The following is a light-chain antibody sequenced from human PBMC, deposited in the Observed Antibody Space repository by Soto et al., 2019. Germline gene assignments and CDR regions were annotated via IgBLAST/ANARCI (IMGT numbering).Light chain of an antibody. CDR1: QSVSSN. J-gene: IGKJ1*01. Sequence: EIVMTQSPATLSVSPGERATLCCRASQSVSSNLAWYQQKPGQAPRLLIYGASTRATGIPARFSGSGSGTEFTLTISSLQSEDFAVYYCQQYNNWPRTSGQGTKVEIK. V-gene: IGKV3-15*01. CDR3: QQYNNWPRT. CDR2: GAS.